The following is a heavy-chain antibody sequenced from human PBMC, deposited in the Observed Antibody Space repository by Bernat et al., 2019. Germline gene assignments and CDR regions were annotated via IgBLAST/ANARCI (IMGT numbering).Heavy chain of an antibody. V-gene: IGHV4-39*01. CDR2: IYYSGST. CDR1: GGSISSSSYY. Sequence: QLQLQESGPGLVKPSETLSLTCTVSGGSISSSSYYWGWIRQPPGKGLEWIGSIYYSGSTYYNPSLKSRVTISVDTSKNQFSLKLTSVTAADTAVYYCARHDYGGYAQDWGQGTLVTVSS. J-gene: IGHJ4*02. CDR3: ARHDYGGYAQD. D-gene: IGHD4-17*01.